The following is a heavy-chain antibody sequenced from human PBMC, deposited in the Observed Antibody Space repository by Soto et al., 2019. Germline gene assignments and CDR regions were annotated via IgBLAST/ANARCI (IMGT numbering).Heavy chain of an antibody. V-gene: IGHV1-18*01. D-gene: IGHD2-2*01. Sequence: GASVKVSCKASGYTFTSYGISWVRQAPGQGLEWMGWISAYNGNTNYAQKLQGRVTMTTDTSTSTAYMELRSLRSDDTAVYYCARTSSARVPAAMRSELVPAARGGYYYYYMDVWGKGTTVTVSS. CDR1: GYTFTSYG. CDR2: ISAYNGNT. J-gene: IGHJ6*03. CDR3: ARTSSARVPAAMRSELVPAARGGYYYYYMDV.